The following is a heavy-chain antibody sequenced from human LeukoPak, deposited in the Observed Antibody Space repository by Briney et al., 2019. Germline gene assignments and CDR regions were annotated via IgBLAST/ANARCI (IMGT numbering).Heavy chain of an antibody. D-gene: IGHD6-13*01. CDR2: INLDGSVI. CDR3: ATREDSAGIS. V-gene: IGHV3-7*01. Sequence: GSLRLSCAASGFSFSSFWMSWVRQAPGKGLDGVANINLDGSVIHYVDSVKGRFTIYRDNAENSLYLQMTSLRADDTGVYYCATREDSAGISWGQRTLVPVSS. J-gene: IGHJ5*02. CDR1: GFSFSSFW.